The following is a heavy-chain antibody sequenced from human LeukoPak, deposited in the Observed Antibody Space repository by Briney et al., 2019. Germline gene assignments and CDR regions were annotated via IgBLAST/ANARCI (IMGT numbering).Heavy chain of an antibody. CDR3: ATTGGDIYYYYMDV. CDR2: IIPVLSTA. D-gene: IGHD3-16*01. V-gene: IGHV1-69*13. J-gene: IGHJ6*03. CDR1: GDTFNRYA. Sequence: SVKVSCMASGDTFNRYAISWVRQAPGQGLEWMGGIIPVLSTANYAQKFQDRVTITADESTSTTYMELSSLKSEDTAVYYCATTGGDIYYYYMDVWGKGTTVTISS.